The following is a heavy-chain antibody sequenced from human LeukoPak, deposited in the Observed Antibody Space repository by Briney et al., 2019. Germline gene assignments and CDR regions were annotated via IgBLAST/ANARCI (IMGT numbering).Heavy chain of an antibody. V-gene: IGHV3-23*01. J-gene: IGHJ5*02. CDR1: GVIISSYA. CDR3: AKDRVSPGFNWFDP. D-gene: IGHD2/OR15-2a*01. CDR2: INGRADTT. Sequence: TGGSLRLSCAASGVIISSYAMSWVRQARGEGGEWVSAINGRADTTYYADFVKGRFTISRDNSKSTVYLQMNSLRTEDTAVYYCAKDRVSPGFNWFDPWGQGTLVTVSS.